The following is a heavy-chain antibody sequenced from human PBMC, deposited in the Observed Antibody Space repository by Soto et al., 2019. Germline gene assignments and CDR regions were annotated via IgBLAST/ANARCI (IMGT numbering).Heavy chain of an antibody. D-gene: IGHD6-13*01. CDR2: ISGSDGST. CDR1: GFSFSRYA. CDR3: AKDRERDAWYEDY. Sequence: GGSLRLSCAASGFSFSRYAMSWVRQAPGKGLEWVSVISGSDGSTYYADSVKGRFTISRDNSKNTLYLQMNSLRAEDTAVYYCAKDRERDAWYEDYWGQGTLVTVSS. V-gene: IGHV3-23*01. J-gene: IGHJ4*02.